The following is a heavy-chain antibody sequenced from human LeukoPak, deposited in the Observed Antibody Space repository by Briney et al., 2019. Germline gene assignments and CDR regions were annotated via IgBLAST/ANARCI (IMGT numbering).Heavy chain of an antibody. CDR3: AREEFLHEINSSGYFVY. Sequence: SETLSLTCTVSGGSITGYYWNWIRQPAGQGLEWLGRVYSSGVGNYNPSLTSRVTMSVDTSKNRFSLKLTSLTAADTAVYYCAREEFLHEINSSGYFVYWGQGTLVTVSS. D-gene: IGHD3-22*01. CDR2: VYSSGVG. J-gene: IGHJ4*02. CDR1: GGSITGYY. V-gene: IGHV4-4*07.